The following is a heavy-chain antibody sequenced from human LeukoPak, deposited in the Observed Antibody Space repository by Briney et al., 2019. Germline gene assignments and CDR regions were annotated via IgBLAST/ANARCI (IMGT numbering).Heavy chain of an antibody. J-gene: IGHJ6*03. CDR1: GFTFSSYS. CDR3: ARIRGSTLPISYMDV. Sequence: PGGSLRLSCAASGFTFSSYSMNWVRRAPGKGLEWLSYISVSGTIHADSVMGRVTVSRDNAKNSLYLQMNSLRVEDTAVYYCARIRGSTLPISYMDVWGKGTTVTVSS. D-gene: IGHD6-13*01. CDR2: ISVSGTI. V-gene: IGHV3-48*04.